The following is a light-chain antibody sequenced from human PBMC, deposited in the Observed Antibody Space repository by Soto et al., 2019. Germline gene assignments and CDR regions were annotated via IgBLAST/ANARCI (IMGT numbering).Light chain of an antibody. CDR3: QHYNFWPHS. J-gene: IGKJ2*01. V-gene: IGKV3-15*01. CDR1: QSFRDN. Sequence: QSLGALAVSAGEIAYLXWRASQSFRDNLAWYQQKPGQAPRLLIYRASIRATGVQARFSGSGSGTEFTLTISGLQSEDVSIYFCQHYNFWPHSFGQG. CDR2: RAS.